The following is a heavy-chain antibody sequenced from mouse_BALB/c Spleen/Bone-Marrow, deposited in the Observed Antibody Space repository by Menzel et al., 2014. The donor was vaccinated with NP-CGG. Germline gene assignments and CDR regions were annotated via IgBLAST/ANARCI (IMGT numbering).Heavy chain of an antibody. J-gene: IGHJ2*01. CDR3: ARRDDGYVFFDY. CDR2: INPSSGYT. Sequence: VQLQQSGAELARPGASVKMSCRASGYIFTTYTIHWVRQRPGQGLEWIGYINPSSGYTNYIQKFKDKATLTADKSSSTAYMQLSSLTSEDSAVYYCARRDDGYVFFDYWGQGTTLTVSS. D-gene: IGHD2-3*01. V-gene: IGHV1-4*01. CDR1: GYIFTTYT.